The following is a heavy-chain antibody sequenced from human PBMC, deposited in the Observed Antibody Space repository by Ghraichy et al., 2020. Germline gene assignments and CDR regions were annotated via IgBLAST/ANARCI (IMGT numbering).Heavy chain of an antibody. CDR2: VSSDGSVT. CDR1: GFSFSDYS. V-gene: IGHV3-74*01. J-gene: IGHJ4*02. Sequence: GGSLRLSCRASGFSFSDYSMHWVRQVPGKGLVWVSRVSSDGSVTTYADSVRGRFTISRDNYNNNLFLQMNSLKVDDTAVYFCANGDFWGQGALVTVSS. CDR3: ANGDF.